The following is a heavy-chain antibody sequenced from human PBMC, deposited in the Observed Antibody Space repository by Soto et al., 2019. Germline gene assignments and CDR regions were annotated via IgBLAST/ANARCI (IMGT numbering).Heavy chain of an antibody. J-gene: IGHJ6*03. V-gene: IGHV1-69*02. CDR2: IIPILGIA. Sequence: QVQLVQSGAEVKKPGSSVKVSCKASGGTFSSYTISWVRQAPGQGLEWMGRIIPILGIANYAQKFQGRVTITADKSTSTTYMQLGGLRSEATAVYYCARHSGYCRGRSCYPAGYMDVWGKGTTVTVSS. CDR3: ARHSGYCRGRSCYPAGYMDV. D-gene: IGHD2-15*01. CDR1: GGTFSSYT.